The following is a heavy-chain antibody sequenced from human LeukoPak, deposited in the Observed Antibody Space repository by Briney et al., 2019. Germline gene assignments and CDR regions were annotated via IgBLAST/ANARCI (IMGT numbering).Heavy chain of an antibody. J-gene: IGHJ4*02. CDR2: IFPSGGEI. V-gene: IGHV3-23*01. CDR1: GFTFSTFA. D-gene: IGHD2/OR15-2a*01. Sequence: HPRGSLRLSCEASGFTFSTFAMIWVRQPPGKGLEWVSSIFPSGGEIHYADSVRGRFTISRDNSKSTLSLQMNSLRAEDTAIYYCATYRQVLLPFESWGQGTLVTVSS. CDR3: ATYRQVLLPFES.